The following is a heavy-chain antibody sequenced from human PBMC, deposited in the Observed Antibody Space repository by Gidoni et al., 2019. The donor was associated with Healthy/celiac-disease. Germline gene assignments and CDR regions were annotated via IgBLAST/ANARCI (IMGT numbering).Heavy chain of an antibody. J-gene: IGHJ6*02. CDR3: ARGRWRDYYGSGRAYYYYGMDV. CDR1: GYTFTSYD. V-gene: IGHV1-8*01. CDR2: MNPNSGNT. D-gene: IGHD3-10*01. Sequence: QVQLVQSGAEVKKPGASVKVSCKASGYTFTSYDINWVRQATGQGLEWMGWMNPNSGNTGYAQKFQGRVTMTRNTSISTAYMELSSLRSEDTAVYYCARGRWRDYYGSGRAYYYYGMDVWGQGTTVTVSS.